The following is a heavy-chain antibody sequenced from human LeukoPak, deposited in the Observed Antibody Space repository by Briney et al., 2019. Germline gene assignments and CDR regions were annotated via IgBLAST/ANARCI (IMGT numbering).Heavy chain of an antibody. J-gene: IGHJ4*02. Sequence: SVKVSCKASGGTFISYAISWVRQASGQGLEWMGGIIPIFGTANYAQKFQGRVTITADESTSTAYMELSSLRSEDTAVYYCAREGGAGGYFDYWGQGALVTVSS. D-gene: IGHD3-16*01. CDR3: AREGGAGGYFDY. V-gene: IGHV1-69*13. CDR1: GGTFISYA. CDR2: IIPIFGTA.